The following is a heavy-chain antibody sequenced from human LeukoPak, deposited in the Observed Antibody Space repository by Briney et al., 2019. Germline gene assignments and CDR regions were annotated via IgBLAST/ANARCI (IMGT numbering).Heavy chain of an antibody. CDR3: ARRRAVRGDHFDY. Sequence: SETLSLTCTVSGGSISSSSYYWGWIRQPPGKGLEWIGSIYYSGSTYYNPSLKSRVTISVDTSKNQFSLKLSSVTAADTAVYYCARRRAVRGDHFDYWGQGTLVTVSS. D-gene: IGHD4-4*01. CDR1: GGSISSSSYY. J-gene: IGHJ4*02. CDR2: IYYSGST. V-gene: IGHV4-39*01.